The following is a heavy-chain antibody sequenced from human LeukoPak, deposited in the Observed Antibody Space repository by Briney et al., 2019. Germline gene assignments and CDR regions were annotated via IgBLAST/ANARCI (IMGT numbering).Heavy chain of an antibody. CDR2: INSDGSST. CDR1: GFTFSSYW. D-gene: IGHD1-1*01. Sequence: GGSLRLSCAASGFTFSSYWMHWVRQAPGKGLVWVSRINSDGSSTSYADSVKGRFTISRDNAKNTLYLQMNSLRAEDTAAYYCARGYGRLRGLFWGQGTLVPVFS. J-gene: IGHJ4*02. CDR3: ARGYGRLRGLF. V-gene: IGHV3-74*01.